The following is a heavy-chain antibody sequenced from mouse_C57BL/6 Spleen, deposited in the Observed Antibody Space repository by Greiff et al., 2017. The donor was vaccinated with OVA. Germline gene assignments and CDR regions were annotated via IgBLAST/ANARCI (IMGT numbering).Heavy chain of an antibody. D-gene: IGHD1-1*01. CDR2: INPNNGGT. CDR1: GYTFTDYN. CDR3: ARVGGYGSNYAMDY. J-gene: IGHJ4*01. V-gene: IGHV1-22*01. Sequence: VQLKESGPELVKPGASVKMSCKASGYTFTDYNMHWVKQSHGKSLEWIGYINPNNGGTSYNQKFKGKAPLTVNTSSSTAYMELRSLTSEDSAVYDCARVGGYGSNYAMDYWGQGTSVTVSS.